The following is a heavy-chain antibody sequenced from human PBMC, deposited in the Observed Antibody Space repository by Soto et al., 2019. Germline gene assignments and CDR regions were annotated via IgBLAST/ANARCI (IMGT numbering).Heavy chain of an antibody. V-gene: IGHV4-59*11. CDR2: IHYTGSP. Sequence: SETLSLTCIVSGGSINSHYWSWFRQPPGKGLESIGYIHYTGSPYYNPSLNSRVTISVDRSKNQVSLKLSSVTAADTAVYYCARGSGGVTPEWCDPWGQGTLVTVS. D-gene: IGHD3-16*01. J-gene: IGHJ5*02. CDR3: ARGSGGVTPEWCDP. CDR1: GGSINSHY.